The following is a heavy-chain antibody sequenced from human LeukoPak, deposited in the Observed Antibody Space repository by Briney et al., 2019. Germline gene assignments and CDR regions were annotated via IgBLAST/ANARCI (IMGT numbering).Heavy chain of an antibody. J-gene: IGHJ4*02. Sequence: GGSLRLSCAASGFTFSSIWMSWVRQAPGKGLEWVANINQDGREKYYVDSVKGRFTISRDNAKSSLYLQMNSLRAEDTAVYYCARAEPLGYCSGGSCYFDYWGQGTLVTVSS. D-gene: IGHD2-15*01. CDR1: GFTFSSIW. CDR3: ARAEPLGYCSGGSCYFDY. V-gene: IGHV3-7*01. CDR2: INQDGREK.